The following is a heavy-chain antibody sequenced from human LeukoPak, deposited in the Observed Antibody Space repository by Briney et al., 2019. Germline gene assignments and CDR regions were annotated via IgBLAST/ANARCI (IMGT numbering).Heavy chain of an antibody. CDR3: ARAYYHSSGYYWYFDL. V-gene: IGHV4-59*01. D-gene: IGHD3-22*01. CDR2: IYYSGST. J-gene: IGHJ2*01. Sequence: SETLSLTCTVFGGSISSYYWSWIRQPPGKGLEWIGYIYYSGSTNYNPSLKSRVTISVDTSKNQFSLKLSSVTAADTAVYYCARAYYHSSGYYWYFDLWRRGTLVTVSS. CDR1: GGSISSYY.